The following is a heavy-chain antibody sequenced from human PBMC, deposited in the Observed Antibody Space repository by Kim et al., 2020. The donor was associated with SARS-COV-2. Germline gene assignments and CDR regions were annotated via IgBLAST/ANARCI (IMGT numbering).Heavy chain of an antibody. V-gene: IGHV3-33*01. CDR3: ARDASGPDY. D-gene: IGHD3-3*01. J-gene: IGHJ4*02. Sequence: SKKYNADSVKGRFANSRDNAKNTLYLQMNSLGAEDTAVYYCARDASGPDYWGQGTLVTVSS. CDR2: SKK.